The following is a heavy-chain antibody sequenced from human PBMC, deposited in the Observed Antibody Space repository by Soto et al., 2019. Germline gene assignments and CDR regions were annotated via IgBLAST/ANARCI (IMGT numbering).Heavy chain of an antibody. Sequence: GESLKISCKGSGYSFTSYWIGWVRQMPGKGLEWMGIIYPGDSDTRYSPSFQGQVTISADKSISTAYLQWSSLKASDTAMYYCARHKQLLVAYYYYMDVWGKGTTVTVSS. CDR3: ARHKQLLVAYYYYMDV. D-gene: IGHD6-13*01. CDR1: GYSFTSYW. CDR2: IYPGDSDT. J-gene: IGHJ6*03. V-gene: IGHV5-51*01.